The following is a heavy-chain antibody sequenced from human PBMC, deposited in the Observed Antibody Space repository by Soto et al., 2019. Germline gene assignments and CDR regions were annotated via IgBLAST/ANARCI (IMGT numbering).Heavy chain of an antibody. Sequence: QVQLQESGPGLVKPSQTLSLTCTVSGGSISSGGYYWSWIRQHPGQGLEWIGYIYYSGRTYYNPSLKSQVTISVDTAKNQCSLKLSSVTAADTAVYYCARSSSSSWFFDYWCQGTLVTVSS. CDR2: IYYSGRT. CDR1: GGSISSGGYY. D-gene: IGHD6-13*01. J-gene: IGHJ4*02. CDR3: ARSSSSSWFFDY. V-gene: IGHV4-31*01.